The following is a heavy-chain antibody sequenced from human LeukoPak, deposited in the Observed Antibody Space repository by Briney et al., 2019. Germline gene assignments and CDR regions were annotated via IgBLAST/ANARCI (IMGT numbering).Heavy chain of an antibody. CDR1: GFTFSSSW. D-gene: IGHD4-23*01. V-gene: IGHV3-52*01. CDR2: IKCDGSEK. CDR3: VRIKSEVRVTWGAFDL. J-gene: IGHJ3*01. Sequence: GGSLRLSCAASGFTFSSSWMHWVCQAPEKGLEWVADIKCDGSEKYYVDSVKGRLTISRDNAKNSLYLQVNSLRAEDMTGYYCVRIKSEVRVTWGAFDLWAREKMDSICS.